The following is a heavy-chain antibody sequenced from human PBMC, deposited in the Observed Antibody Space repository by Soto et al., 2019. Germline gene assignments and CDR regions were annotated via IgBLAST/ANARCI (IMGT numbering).Heavy chain of an antibody. CDR2: IGTAGDT. Sequence: PGGSVRLSCAASGFTFSSYDMHCVRQATGKGLEWVSAIGTAGDTYYPGSVKVRFTISRENAKNSLYLQMNSLRAGDTAVYYCARALPMVYALRGTDVWGQGTTVTVSS. CDR3: ARALPMVYALRGTDV. V-gene: IGHV3-13*01. J-gene: IGHJ6*02. CDR1: GFTFSSYD. D-gene: IGHD2-8*01.